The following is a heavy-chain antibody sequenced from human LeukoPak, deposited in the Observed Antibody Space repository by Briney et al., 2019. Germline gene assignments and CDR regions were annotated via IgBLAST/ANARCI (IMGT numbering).Heavy chain of an antibody. J-gene: IGHJ4*02. V-gene: IGHV1-69*13. CDR2: IIPIFGTA. Sequence: SVKVSCKASGGTFSSYAISWVRQAPGQGLEWMGGIIPIFGTANYAQKFQGGVTITADESTSTAYMELSSLRSEDTAVYYCARAHLWFGELLYYFDYWGQGTLVTVSS. CDR3: ARAHLWFGELLYYFDY. D-gene: IGHD3-10*01. CDR1: GGTFSSYA.